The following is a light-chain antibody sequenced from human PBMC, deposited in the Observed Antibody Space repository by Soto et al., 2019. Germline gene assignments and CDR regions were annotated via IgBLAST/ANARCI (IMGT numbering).Light chain of an antibody. CDR1: SSVVGSYNL. V-gene: IGLV2-23*01. CDR2: EGS. J-gene: IGLJ1*01. CDR3: CSYAGSSTYV. Sequence: QSVLTQPASVSGSPGQSITISCTGTSSVVGSYNLVSWYQRHPGKAPKLMIYEGSKRPSGVSDRFSGSKSGNTASLTISGLQAEDEADYYCCSYAGSSTYVFETGTKVTVL.